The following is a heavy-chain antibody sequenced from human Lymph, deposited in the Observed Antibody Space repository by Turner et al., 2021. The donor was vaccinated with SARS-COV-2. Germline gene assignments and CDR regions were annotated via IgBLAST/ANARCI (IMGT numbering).Heavy chain of an antibody. CDR2: INPNSGGT. V-gene: IGHV1-2*02. D-gene: IGHD3-3*01. CDR3: ARDVERYNDFWSGYSGGYGMDV. Sequence: QVQLVQSGAEVKTPGASVKVSCKASGYTFTGYYMHWVRQAPGQGLEWMVWINPNSGGTNYAQKFQGRVTMTRDTSISAAYMELSRLRSDDTAVYYCARDVERYNDFWSGYSGGYGMDVWGQGTTVTVSS. J-gene: IGHJ6*02. CDR1: GYTFTGYY.